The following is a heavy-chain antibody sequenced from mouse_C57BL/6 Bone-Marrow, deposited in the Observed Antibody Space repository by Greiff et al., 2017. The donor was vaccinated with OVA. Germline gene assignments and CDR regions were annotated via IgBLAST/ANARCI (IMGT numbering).Heavy chain of an antibody. D-gene: IGHD1-1*01. V-gene: IGHV2-2*01. CDR1: GFSLTSYG. Sequence: VHLVESGPGLVQPSQSLSITCTVSGFSLTSYGVHWVRQSPGKGLEWLGVIWSGGSTDYNAAFISRLSISKDNSKSQVFFKMNSLQADDTAIYYCARNGYYGPYAMDYWGQGTSVTVSS. J-gene: IGHJ4*01. CDR2: IWSGGST. CDR3: ARNGYYGPYAMDY.